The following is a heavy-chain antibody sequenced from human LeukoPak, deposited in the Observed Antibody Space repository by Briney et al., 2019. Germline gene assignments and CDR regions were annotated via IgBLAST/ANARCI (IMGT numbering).Heavy chain of an antibody. V-gene: IGHV3-64*01. CDR1: GFTFSNAW. D-gene: IGHD4-17*01. CDR3: ARDSIRGTTVTEDAFDI. J-gene: IGHJ3*02. Sequence: PGGSLRLSCAASGFTFSNAWMSWVRQAPGKGLEYVSAISSNGGSTYYANSVKGRFTISRDNSKNTLYLQMGSLRAEDMAVYYCARDSIRGTTVTEDAFDIWGQGTMVTVSS. CDR2: ISSNGGST.